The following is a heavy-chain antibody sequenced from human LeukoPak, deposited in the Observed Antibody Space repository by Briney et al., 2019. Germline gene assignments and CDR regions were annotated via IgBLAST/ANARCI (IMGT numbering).Heavy chain of an antibody. J-gene: IGHJ4*02. D-gene: IGHD3-22*01. Sequence: ASVKVSCKASGYTFTSYGISWVRQAPGQGLEWMGWISAYNGNTNYAQKLQGRVTMTTDTSTSTAYMELRSLRSDDTAVYYCARENGYDSSGYYFDYWGQGTLVTVSS. V-gene: IGHV1-18*01. CDR3: ARENGYDSSGYYFDY. CDR1: GYTFTSYG. CDR2: ISAYNGNT.